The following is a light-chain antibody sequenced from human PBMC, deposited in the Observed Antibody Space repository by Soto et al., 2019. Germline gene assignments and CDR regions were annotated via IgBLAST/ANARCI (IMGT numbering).Light chain of an antibody. CDR2: RND. J-gene: IGLJ3*02. CDR1: GSNIGTNF. CDR3: AAWDDTLSGRV. Sequence: QTVVTQPPSASGTPGQRVTISCSGGGSNIGTNFVYWYQHLPGAAPKLVIYRNDQRPSGVPERFSGSKSGTSASLAISGLRSEDEADYYCAAWDDTLSGRVFGGGTKLTVL. V-gene: IGLV1-47*01.